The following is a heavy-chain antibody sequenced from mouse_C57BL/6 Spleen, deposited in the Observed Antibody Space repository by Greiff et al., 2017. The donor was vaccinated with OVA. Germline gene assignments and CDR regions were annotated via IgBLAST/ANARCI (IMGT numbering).Heavy chain of an antibody. CDR3: AIRDGSSYGYFDV. J-gene: IGHJ1*03. Sequence: VQLQQPGAELVKPGASVKVSCKASGYTFTSYWMHWVKQRPGQGLEWIGRIHPSDSDTNYNQKLKGKATLTVDKSSSPAYMQLSSLTSEDSAVYYCAIRDGSSYGYFDVWGTGTTVTVSS. V-gene: IGHV1-74*01. CDR1: GYTFTSYW. D-gene: IGHD1-1*01. CDR2: IHPSDSDT.